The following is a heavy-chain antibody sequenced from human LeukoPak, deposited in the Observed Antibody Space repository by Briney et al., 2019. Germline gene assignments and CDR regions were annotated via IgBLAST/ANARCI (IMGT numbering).Heavy chain of an antibody. V-gene: IGHV3-33*01. CDR2: IWYYGSNK. Sequence: GGSLRLSCAASGFTFSSYGMHCLRQAPGKGLECVAVIWYYGSNKYYADSVKGRFTISRDNSKNTLYLQMSSLRAEDTAVYYCAIPGPELGLDYWGQGTLVTVSS. CDR1: GFTFSSYG. J-gene: IGHJ4*02. CDR3: AIPGPELGLDY. D-gene: IGHD1-26*01.